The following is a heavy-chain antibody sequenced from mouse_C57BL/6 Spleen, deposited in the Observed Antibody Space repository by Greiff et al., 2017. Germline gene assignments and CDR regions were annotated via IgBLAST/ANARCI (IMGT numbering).Heavy chain of an antibody. D-gene: IGHD2-4*01. CDR2: INPNNGGT. V-gene: IGHV1-22*01. CDR1: GYTFTDYN. Sequence: VQLQQSGPELVKPGASVKMSCKASGYTFTDYNMHWVKQSHGKSLEWIGYINPNNGGTSYNQKFKGKATLTVNKSSSTAYLELGSLTSEDSAVYYCARDRCDYDGWFAYWGQGTLVTVSA. CDR3: ARDRCDYDGWFAY. J-gene: IGHJ3*01.